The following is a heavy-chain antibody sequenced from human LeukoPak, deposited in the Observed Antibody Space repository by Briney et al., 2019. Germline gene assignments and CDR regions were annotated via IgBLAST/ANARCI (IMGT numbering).Heavy chain of an antibody. D-gene: IGHD2-2*01. CDR3: ASVNRYCSSTSCYKFDY. CDR1: GGSISSYY. CDR2: IYYSGST. V-gene: IGHV4-59*08. J-gene: IGHJ4*02. Sequence: SETLSLTCTVSGGSISSYYWSWIRQPPGKGLEWIGYIYYSGSTYYNPSLKSRVTISVDTSKNQFSLKLSSVTAADTAVYYCASVNRYCSSTSCYKFDYWGQGTLVTVSS.